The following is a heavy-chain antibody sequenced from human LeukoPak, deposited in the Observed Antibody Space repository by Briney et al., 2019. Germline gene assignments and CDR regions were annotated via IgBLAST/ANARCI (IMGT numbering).Heavy chain of an antibody. J-gene: IGHJ4*02. CDR2: IIPIFGTA. CDR3: ARAALYYYDSGGYGIDY. Sequence: SVKVSCKASGGTFSSYAISWVRQAPGQGLEWMGGIIPIFGTANYAQKLQGRVTMTTDTSTSTAYMELRSLRSDDTAVYYCARAALYYYDSGGYGIDYWGQGTLVTVSS. D-gene: IGHD3-22*01. CDR1: GGTFSSYA. V-gene: IGHV1-69*05.